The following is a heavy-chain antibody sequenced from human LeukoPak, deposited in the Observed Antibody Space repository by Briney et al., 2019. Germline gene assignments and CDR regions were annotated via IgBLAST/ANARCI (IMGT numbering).Heavy chain of an antibody. V-gene: IGHV3-11*01. CDR3: ARDDSGSYRTYYMDV. J-gene: IGHJ6*03. Sequence: GGSLRLSCAASGFTFSDYYMSWIRQAPGKGLEWVSYISSSGSTIYYADSVKGRFTISRDNAKNSLYLQMNSLRAEDTAVYYCARDDSGSYRTYYMDVWGKGTTVTISS. CDR2: ISSSGSTI. D-gene: IGHD1-26*01. CDR1: GFTFSDYY.